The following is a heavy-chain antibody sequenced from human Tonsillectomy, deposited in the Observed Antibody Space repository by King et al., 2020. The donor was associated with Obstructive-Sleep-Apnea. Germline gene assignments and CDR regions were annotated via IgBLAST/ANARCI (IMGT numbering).Heavy chain of an antibody. V-gene: IGHV3-30*04. CDR3: ARDLEYCSGDSCYPGYSYDY. Sequence: QLVQSGGGMVQPGRSLRLSCAASGFIFTNFAMHWVRQAPGKGLEWVAVISYDGTDKYYADSVKGRFTISRDSSKTTLYLQMNSLRAEDTAVYYCARDLEYCSGDSCYPGYSYDYWGQGTLVSVSS. J-gene: IGHJ4*02. CDR1: GFIFTNFA. D-gene: IGHD2-15*01. CDR2: ISYDGTDK.